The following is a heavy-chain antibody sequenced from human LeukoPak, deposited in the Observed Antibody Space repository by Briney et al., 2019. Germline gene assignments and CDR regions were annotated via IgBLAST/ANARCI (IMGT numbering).Heavy chain of an antibody. CDR1: GITVSTNY. CDR3: FNYAY. V-gene: IGHV3-66*01. Sequence: GGSLRLSCAASGITVSTNYMSWVRQAPGKGLEWVSVIYSDGSTSYADSVKGMFTLSRDNSKNTVYLQVSSLRVEDTAVYYCFNYAYWGQGTLVTVSS. J-gene: IGHJ4*02. CDR2: IYSDGST. D-gene: IGHD3-16*01.